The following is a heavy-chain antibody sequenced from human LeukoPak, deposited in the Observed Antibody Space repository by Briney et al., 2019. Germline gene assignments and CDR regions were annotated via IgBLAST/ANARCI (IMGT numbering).Heavy chain of an antibody. D-gene: IGHD6-13*01. Sequence: ASVKVSCKASGGTFSSYAISWVRQAPGQGLEWMGGIIPIFGTANYAQKFQGRVTITADESTSTAYMELSSLRSEDTAVYYCVRGIGDYSSSYTDYWGQGTLVTVSS. CDR1: GGTFSSYA. CDR3: VRGIGDYSSSYTDY. CDR2: IIPIFGTA. V-gene: IGHV1-69*13. J-gene: IGHJ4*02.